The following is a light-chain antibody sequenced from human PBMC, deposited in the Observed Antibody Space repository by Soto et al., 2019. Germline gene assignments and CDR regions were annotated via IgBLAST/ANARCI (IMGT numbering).Light chain of an antibody. CDR2: SND. J-gene: IGLJ2*01. Sequence: QSVLTQSPSASGTPGQRVTISCSGKSSNIGMNSVNWYQQVPGAAPKLLIYSNDQRPSGVPHRISGSWSGTSASLAISELQSEDEADYYCAAWDDTLGGHVAFGGGTKVTVL. V-gene: IGLV1-44*01. CDR1: SSNIGMNS. CDR3: AAWDDTLGGHVA.